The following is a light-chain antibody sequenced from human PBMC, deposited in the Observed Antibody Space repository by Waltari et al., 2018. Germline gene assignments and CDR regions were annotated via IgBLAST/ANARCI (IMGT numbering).Light chain of an antibody. V-gene: IGKV1-27*01. CDR3: QKYNSPPGT. Sequence: DIQMTQSPSSLSASVGDRVTITCRASQGIKNYLAWYQQKPGKVPKRLIYAASTLQSGVPSRFSGSGSGTDFTLTISSLQPEDVATYFCQKYNSPPGTFGQGTKVEIK. J-gene: IGKJ1*01. CDR2: AAS. CDR1: QGIKNY.